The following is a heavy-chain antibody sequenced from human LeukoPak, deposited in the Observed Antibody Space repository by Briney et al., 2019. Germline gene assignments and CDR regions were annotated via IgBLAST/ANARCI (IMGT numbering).Heavy chain of an antibody. D-gene: IGHD3-10*01. V-gene: IGHV3-23*01. CDR2: FCGSGGST. J-gene: IGHJ5*02. CDR3: AKDFVAYYYGSGSYDWFDP. Sequence: GGSLRLSCAASGVTFRGYWMSWVRQAPGKGLECDSAFCGSGGSTYYADSVKGRFTISRDNSKNTLYLQMNSLRAEDTAVYYCAKDFVAYYYGSGSYDWFDPWGQGTLVTVSS. CDR1: GVTFRGYW.